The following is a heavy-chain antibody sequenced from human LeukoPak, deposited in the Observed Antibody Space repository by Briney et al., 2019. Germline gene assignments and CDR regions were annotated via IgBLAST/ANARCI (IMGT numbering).Heavy chain of an antibody. CDR1: GFSLSRHW. Sequence: GGSLTLSCVASGFSLSRHWMHWLRLAPGKGLVWVSRISTDGRSTAYAGSVRGRFTLSRDHARNVPSQQLTGMRAEDTAVYYCARGNQGNWFEYWGKGALVTVSS. J-gene: IGHJ4*02. CDR3: ARGNQGNWFEY. CDR2: ISTDGRST. D-gene: IGHD4-23*01. V-gene: IGHV3-74*01.